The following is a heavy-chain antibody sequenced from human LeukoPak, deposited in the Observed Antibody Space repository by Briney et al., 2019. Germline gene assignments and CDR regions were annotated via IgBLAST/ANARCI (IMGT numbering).Heavy chain of an antibody. CDR3: ARDRSTADYYYMDV. V-gene: IGHV1-69*13. CDR2: FLPIFGTA. D-gene: IGHD6-6*01. J-gene: IGHJ6*03. Sequence: GASVTVSFKASGGTFSSYAISWVRQPPGQGQEWVGGFLPIFGTANYAQKLQGRVTITADESTSTAYMELSSLRSEDTAVYYCARDRSTADYYYMDVWGKGTTVTVSS. CDR1: GGTFSSYA.